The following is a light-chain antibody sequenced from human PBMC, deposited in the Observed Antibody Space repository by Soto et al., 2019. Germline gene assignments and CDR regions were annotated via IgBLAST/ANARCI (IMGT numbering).Light chain of an antibody. CDR3: QQYGSSPGT. J-gene: IGKJ1*01. CDR1: QSVTSNY. V-gene: IGKV3-20*01. CDR2: GAS. Sequence: IALTQSPGTLSLSPWDRATLSCRASQSVTSNYLAWYQQKPGQAPRLLMFGASIRDTGIPDRFIGSGSGTDFTLTITRLEPEDFAVFYCQQYGSSPGTFGQGTKVDIK.